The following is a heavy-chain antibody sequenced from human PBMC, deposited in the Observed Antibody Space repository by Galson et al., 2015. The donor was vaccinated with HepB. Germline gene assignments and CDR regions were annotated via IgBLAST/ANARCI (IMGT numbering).Heavy chain of an antibody. CDR1: GFTFSSYA. V-gene: IGHV3-23*01. CDR2: ISGSGGST. Sequence: SLRLSCAASGFTFSSYAMSWVRQAPGKGLEWVSAISGSGGSTYYADSVKGRFTISRDNSKNTLYLQMNSLRAEDTAVYYCAKAYCSGGSCYWNDPETYYFDYWGQGTLVTVSS. CDR3: AKAYCSGGSCYWNDPETYYFDY. J-gene: IGHJ4*02. D-gene: IGHD2-15*01.